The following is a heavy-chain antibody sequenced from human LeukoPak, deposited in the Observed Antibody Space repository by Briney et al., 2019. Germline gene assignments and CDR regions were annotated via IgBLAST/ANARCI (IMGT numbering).Heavy chain of an antibody. CDR2: IYNSGST. J-gene: IGHJ6*03. CDR3: AREPENDSSGYYYVGHYYYYMDV. D-gene: IGHD3-22*01. V-gene: IGHV4-38-2*02. Sequence: PSETLSLTCTVSGYSISSGYYWGWIRQPPGRGLEWIGTIYNSGSTCYNPSLKSRVTISVDTSKNQFSLKLSSVTAADTAVYYCAREPENDSSGYYYVGHYYYYMDVWGKGTTVTISS. CDR1: GYSISSGYY.